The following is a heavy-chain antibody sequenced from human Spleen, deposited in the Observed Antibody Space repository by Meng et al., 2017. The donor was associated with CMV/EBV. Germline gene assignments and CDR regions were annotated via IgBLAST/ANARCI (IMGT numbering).Heavy chain of an antibody. Sequence: ISCVASGFTFNTYPMHWVRQSPGKGLEWVGVISYDGNNKYYADSLKGRFTISRDNSKNTTYLQMNSLRVEDTAVYYCARDFRKLFAVVEYFFDLWGQGTLVTVSS. CDR1: GFTFNTYP. V-gene: IGHV3-30-3*01. J-gene: IGHJ4*02. CDR2: ISYDGNNK. D-gene: IGHD3-3*01. CDR3: ARDFRKLFAVVEYFFDL.